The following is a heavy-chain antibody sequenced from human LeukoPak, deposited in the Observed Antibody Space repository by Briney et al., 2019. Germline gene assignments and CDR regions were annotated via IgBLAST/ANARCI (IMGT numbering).Heavy chain of an antibody. Sequence: ASVKVSCKASGYTFTGYYIHWVRQAPGQGLEWMGWTNPNSGDTNYAQKFQGRVTMTRDTSISTAYMELSRLRSDDTAIYYCGRDQEGVTTAPFDYWGGGPLVTVSS. D-gene: IGHD4-17*01. CDR1: GYTFTGYY. CDR2: TNPNSGDT. CDR3: GRDQEGVTTAPFDY. J-gene: IGHJ4*02. V-gene: IGHV1-2*02.